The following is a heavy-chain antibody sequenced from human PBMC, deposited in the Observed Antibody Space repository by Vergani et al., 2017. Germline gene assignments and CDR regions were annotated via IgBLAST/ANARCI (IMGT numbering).Heavy chain of an antibody. CDR3: ARDLVDYDILTGYYDLNRGYDY. V-gene: IGHV3-23*01. Sequence: EVQLLESGGGLVQPGGSLRVSCAASGFTFSSYAMSWVRQAPGKGLEWVSAISGSGGGTDHADSVKGRFTISRDNSKNTLYLQMNSLRAEDTAVYYCARDLVDYDILTGYYDLNRGYDYWGQGTLGTVSS. CDR2: ISGSGGGT. D-gene: IGHD3-9*01. J-gene: IGHJ4*02. CDR1: GFTFSSYA.